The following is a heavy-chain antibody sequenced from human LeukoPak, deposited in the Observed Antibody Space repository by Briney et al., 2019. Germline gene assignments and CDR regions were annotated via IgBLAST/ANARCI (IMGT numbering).Heavy chain of an antibody. V-gene: IGHV1-2*02. CDR2: INPNSGGT. D-gene: IGHD2-2*01. J-gene: IGHJ4*02. CDR1: GHTFSGYY. CDR3: ARPPYCSSTSCYELVY. Sequence: ASVKVSCKASGHTFSGYYMHWVRQAPGQGLEWMGWINPNSGGTSYAQKFQGRVTMTRDTSISTAYMELSRLRSDDTAVYYCARPPYCSSTSCYELVYWGQGTLVTVSS.